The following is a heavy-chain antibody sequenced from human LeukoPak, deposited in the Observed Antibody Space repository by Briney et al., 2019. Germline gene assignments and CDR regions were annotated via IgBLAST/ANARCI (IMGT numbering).Heavy chain of an antibody. Sequence: ASVKVSCKASGYTFTGYYMHWVRQAPGQGLERMGWINPNSGGTNYAQKFQGRVTMTRDTSISTAYMELSRLRSDDTAVYYCARGYCSSTSCYYHVDYWGQGTLVTVSS. D-gene: IGHD2-2*01. CDR2: INPNSGGT. J-gene: IGHJ4*02. CDR1: GYTFTGYY. V-gene: IGHV1-2*02. CDR3: ARGYCSSTSCYYHVDY.